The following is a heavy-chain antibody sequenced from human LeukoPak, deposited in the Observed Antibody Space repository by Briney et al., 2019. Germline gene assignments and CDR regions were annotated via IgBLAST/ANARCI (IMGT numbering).Heavy chain of an antibody. CDR2: ISGSGGST. D-gene: IGHD5-12*01. CDR1: GFTFSSYA. Sequence: GGSLRLSCAASGFTFSSYAMSWVRQAPGKGLEWVSAISGSGGSTYYADSVKGRFTISRDNSKNTPYLQMNSLRAEDTAVYYCAKVVHIVAYLGYFDYWGQGTLVTVSS. J-gene: IGHJ4*02. V-gene: IGHV3-23*01. CDR3: AKVVHIVAYLGYFDY.